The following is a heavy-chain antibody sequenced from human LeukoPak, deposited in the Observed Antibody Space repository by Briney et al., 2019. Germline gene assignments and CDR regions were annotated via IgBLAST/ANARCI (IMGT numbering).Heavy chain of an antibody. D-gene: IGHD3-16*02. CDR3: ATWGSYRSFDY. CDR2: IYYSGST. V-gene: IGHV4-59*01. J-gene: IGHJ4*02. Sequence: HPSETLSLTCTVSGGSISSYYWSWIRQPPGKGLEWIGYIYYSGSTNYNPSLKSRVTISVDTSKNQFSLKLSSVTAADTAVYYCATWGSYRSFDYWGQGTLVTVSS. CDR1: GGSISSYY.